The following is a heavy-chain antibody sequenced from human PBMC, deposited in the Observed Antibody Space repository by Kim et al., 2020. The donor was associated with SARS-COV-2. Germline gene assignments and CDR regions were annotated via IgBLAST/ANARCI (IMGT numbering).Heavy chain of an antibody. D-gene: IGHD6-13*01. CDR3: ARDGSSSWYRYYYFGY. V-gene: IGHV3-30*07. Sequence: DSVKGRLTISRDNSKNTLYLQMNSLRAEDTAVYDCARDGSSSWYRYYYFGYWGQGTLVTVSS. J-gene: IGHJ4*02.